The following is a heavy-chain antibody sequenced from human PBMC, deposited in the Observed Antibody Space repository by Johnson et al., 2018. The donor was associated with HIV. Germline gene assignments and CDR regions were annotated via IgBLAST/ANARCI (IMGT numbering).Heavy chain of an antibody. D-gene: IGHD6-19*01. Sequence: VQLVESGGGLVQPGRSLRLSCAASGFTFDDYAMYWVRQGPGKGLEWVSGISWNSGSIGYADSVRGRFTISRDNAKNSLYLQVNSLRADDTALYYCAKVFKVRVAGAFDIWGQGTMVTVSS. CDR2: ISWNSGSI. CDR3: AKVFKVRVAGAFDI. CDR1: GFTFDDYA. J-gene: IGHJ3*02. V-gene: IGHV3-9*01.